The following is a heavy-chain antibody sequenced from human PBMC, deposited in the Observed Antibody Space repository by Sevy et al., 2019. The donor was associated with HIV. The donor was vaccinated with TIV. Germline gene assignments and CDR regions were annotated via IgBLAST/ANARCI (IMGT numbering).Heavy chain of an antibody. J-gene: IGHJ5*02. CDR3: ARDLSKFGYTAMLQEVWFDP. CDR1: GFIFSYYG. CDR2: ISSSGSTI. V-gene: IGHV3-48*04. D-gene: IGHD5-18*01. Sequence: QAGGSLRLSCAASGFIFSYYGMHWVRQAPGKGLQWVSYISSSGSTIYYADSVKGRFTISRDNAKNSLYLQMNSLRAEDTAVYYCARDLSKFGYTAMLQEVWFDPWGQGTLVTVSS.